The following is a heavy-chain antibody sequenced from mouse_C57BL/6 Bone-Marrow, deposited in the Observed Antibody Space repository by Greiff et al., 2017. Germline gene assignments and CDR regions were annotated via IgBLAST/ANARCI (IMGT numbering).Heavy chain of an antibody. CDR2: ISYDGSN. V-gene: IGHV3-6*01. Sequence: EVKLQESGPGLVKPSQSLSLTCSVTGYSITSGYYWNWIRQFPGNKLEWMGYISYDGSNNYNPSLKNRISITRDTSKNQFFLKLNSVTTEDTATYYCARGWNWGKACFDYWGQGTTLTVSS. D-gene: IGHD1-1*02. CDR1: GYSITSGYY. J-gene: IGHJ2*01. CDR3: ARGWNWGKACFDY.